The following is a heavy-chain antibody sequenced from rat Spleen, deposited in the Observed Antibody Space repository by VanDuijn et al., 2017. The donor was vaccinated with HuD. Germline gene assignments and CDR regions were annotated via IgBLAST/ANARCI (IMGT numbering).Heavy chain of an antibody. CDR3: STAGSFTDYYFAGGFDY. Sequence: EVQLVESDGGVVQPGRSLKLSCAVSGFIFSDHYMAWVRQAPTKGLEWVATISYDGSSTYYRDSVKGRFTMSRDNAKSTLYLQMDSLRSEDTATYYCSTAGSFTDYYFAGGFDYWGQGVMVTVSS. J-gene: IGHJ2*01. V-gene: IGHV5-29*01. D-gene: IGHD1-6*01. CDR1: GFIFSDHY. CDR2: ISYDGSST.